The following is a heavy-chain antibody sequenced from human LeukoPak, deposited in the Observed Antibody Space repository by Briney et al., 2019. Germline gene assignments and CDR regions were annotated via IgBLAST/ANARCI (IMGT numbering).Heavy chain of an antibody. J-gene: IGHJ4*02. CDR1: GYTFTGYY. Sequence: ASVKVSCKASGYTFTGYYMHWVRQAPGQGLEWMGWINPNNGGTNYAQKFQGRVTMTRDTSISTAYMELSRLRSDDTAVYYCAREGRYCSSTSCFDYWGQGTLVTVSS. V-gene: IGHV1-2*02. D-gene: IGHD2-2*01. CDR3: AREGRYCSSTSCFDY. CDR2: INPNNGGT.